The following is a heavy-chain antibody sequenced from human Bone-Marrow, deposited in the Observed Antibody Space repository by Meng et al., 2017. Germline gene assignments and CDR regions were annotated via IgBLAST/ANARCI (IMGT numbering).Heavy chain of an antibody. D-gene: IGHD2-15*01. V-gene: IGHV1-46*01. CDR2: INPSGGST. CDR3: ARDGGYLNPVAAGENWFDP. J-gene: IGHJ5*02. CDR1: GYTFTSYY. Sequence: ASVKVSCKASGYTFTSYYMHWVRQAPGQGLEWMGIINPSGGSTSYAQKFQGRVTMTTDTSTSTAYMELRSLRSDDTAVYYCARDGGYLNPVAAGENWFDPWGQGTLVTVSS.